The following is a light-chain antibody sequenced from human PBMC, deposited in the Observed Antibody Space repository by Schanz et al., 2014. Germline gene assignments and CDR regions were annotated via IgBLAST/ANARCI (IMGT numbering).Light chain of an antibody. CDR2: EVN. Sequence: QSALTQPPSASGSPGQSVTISCTGTSSDVGRYNYVSWYQQHPGKAPKLMIFEVNRRPPGVPDRFSGSKSGNTASLTVSGLQAEDEADYYCSSYGGRNNLLFGGGTKLTVL. J-gene: IGLJ2*01. V-gene: IGLV2-8*01. CDR1: SSDVGRYNY. CDR3: SSYGGRNNLL.